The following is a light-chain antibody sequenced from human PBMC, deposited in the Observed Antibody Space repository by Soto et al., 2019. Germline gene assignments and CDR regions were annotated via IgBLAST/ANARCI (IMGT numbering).Light chain of an antibody. V-gene: IGLV2-14*01. J-gene: IGLJ1*01. CDR3: SSYTSSSTLNYV. CDR2: EVS. CDR1: SSDIGNYNY. Sequence: QSALTQPASVSGSPGQSITISCTGTSSDIGNYNYVSWYQQHPGKAPKLMIYEVSNRPSGVSNRFSGSKSGNTASLTISGLQAEDEADYCCSSYTSSSTLNYVFGTGTKVTVL.